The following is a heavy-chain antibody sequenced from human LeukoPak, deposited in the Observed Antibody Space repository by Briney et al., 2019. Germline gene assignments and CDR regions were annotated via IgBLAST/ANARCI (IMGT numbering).Heavy chain of an antibody. D-gene: IGHD3-22*01. CDR3: AISQGSYYDTSGYLGGDY. J-gene: IGHJ4*02. CDR1: GYTFTNYG. V-gene: IGHV1-18*01. CDR2: ISAYSGNT. Sequence: ASVKVSCKASGYTFTNYGIFWVRQAPGQGLEWMGWISAYSGNTNYAQKLQGRVTMTTETSTSMAYMELESLRSDDTAVYYCAISQGSYYDTSGYLGGDYWGQGTLVTVSS.